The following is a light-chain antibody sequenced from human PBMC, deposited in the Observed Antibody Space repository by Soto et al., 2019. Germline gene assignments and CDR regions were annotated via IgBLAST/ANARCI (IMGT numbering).Light chain of an antibody. CDR2: DNT. J-gene: IGLJ2*01. CDR3: QSFDKYLSAVV. Sequence: QSVLTQPPSVSGAPGERVTISCTWSSSDIGAGYRVRWYQQVPGTAPKLLIYDNTNRPSGVSVRFSGSKSGTSASLAISGLQAEDEADYYCQSFDKYLSAVVFGGGTKLTVL. V-gene: IGLV1-40*01. CDR1: SSDIGAGYR.